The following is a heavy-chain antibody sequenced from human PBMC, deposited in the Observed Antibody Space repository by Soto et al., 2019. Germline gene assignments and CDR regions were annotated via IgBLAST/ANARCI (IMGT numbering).Heavy chain of an antibody. CDR2: IIPIFGTA. CDR3: ARVIAVAGNYYYYGMDV. V-gene: IGHV1-69*01. CDR1: GGTFSSYA. Sequence: QVQLVQSGAEVKKPGSSVKVSCKASGGTFSSYAISWVRQAPGQGLEWMGGIIPIFGTANYAQKFQGRVTITADESTSTAYMELSSLRSQDTAVYYCARVIAVAGNYYYYGMDVWGQGTTDTVSS. J-gene: IGHJ6*02. D-gene: IGHD6-19*01.